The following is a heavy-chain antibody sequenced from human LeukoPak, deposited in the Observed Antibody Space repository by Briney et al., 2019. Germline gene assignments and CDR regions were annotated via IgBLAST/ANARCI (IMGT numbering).Heavy chain of an antibody. J-gene: IGHJ5*02. D-gene: IGHD2-8*01. V-gene: IGHV4-31*03. Sequence: PSQTLSLTCTVSGGAISGDGQYWSWIRQHPGKGLEWIGYIYYSGNSYYNPSLKSRVTISADTSENQFSLQLNSVTAADTAVYYCARVIVSYRYDANWFDPWGQGTQVTVSS. CDR1: GGAISGDGQY. CDR2: IYYSGNS. CDR3: ARVIVSYRYDANWFDP.